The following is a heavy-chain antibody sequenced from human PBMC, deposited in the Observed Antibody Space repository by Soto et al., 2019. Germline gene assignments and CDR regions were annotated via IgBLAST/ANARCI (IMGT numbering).Heavy chain of an antibody. CDR1: GGSISSGGYY. Sequence: QVQLQESGPGLVKPSQTLSLTCTVSGGSISSGGYYWSWIRQHPGKGLEGVWYIYYSGSTYYNPSLKSRVTISVDTSKNQFSLKLRSVPAADTDVYYCARAAHYSSPFRWFDPWGQGTLVTVSS. CDR2: IYYSGST. CDR3: ARAAHYSSPFRWFDP. D-gene: IGHD6-13*01. J-gene: IGHJ5*02. V-gene: IGHV4-31*03.